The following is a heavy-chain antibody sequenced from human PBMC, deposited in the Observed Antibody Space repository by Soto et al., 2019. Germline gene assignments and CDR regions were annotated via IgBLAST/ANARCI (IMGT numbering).Heavy chain of an antibody. J-gene: IGHJ4*02. CDR2: IIPIFGTA. CDR3: VTGYSSSWYASFDY. D-gene: IGHD6-13*01. V-gene: IGHV1-69*13. CDR1: GGTFSSYA. Sequence: WASVKVSFKASGGTFSSYAISWLRQAPGQGREWMGGIIPIFGTANYAQKFQGRVTITADESTSTAYMELSSLRSEDTAVYYCVTGYSSSWYASFDYWGQGTLVTVSS.